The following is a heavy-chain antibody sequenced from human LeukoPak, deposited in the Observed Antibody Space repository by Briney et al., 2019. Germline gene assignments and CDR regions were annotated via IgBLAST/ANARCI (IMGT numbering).Heavy chain of an antibody. CDR1: GYTFTSYG. D-gene: IGHD3-10*01. CDR2: ISAYNGNT. V-gene: IGHV1-18*01. CDR3: ARVTGLNYYGSGSYPPGAFDI. Sequence: ASVKVSCKASGYTFTSYGISWVRQAPGQGLEWMGWISAYNGNTNYAQKLQGRVTMTTDTSTSTAYMELRSLRSDDTAVYYCARVTGLNYYGSGSYPPGAFDIWGQGTMVTVSS. J-gene: IGHJ3*02.